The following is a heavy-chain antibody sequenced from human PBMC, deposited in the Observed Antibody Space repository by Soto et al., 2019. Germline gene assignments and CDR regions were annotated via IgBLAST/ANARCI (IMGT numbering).Heavy chain of an antibody. CDR2: ISYDGTNK. V-gene: IGHV3-30*04. J-gene: IGHJ4*01. D-gene: IGHD6-19*01. Sequence: GGSLRLSCAASGFTFSAYAMLWVRQAQAQGLEWVAAISYDGTNKYYSDSIQGRFTISRDNSANTLFLQVNSLRREDTAMYYCARGPSQYTSGWYEIDFWGHGTLVTVSS. CDR3: ARGPSQYTSGWYEIDF. CDR1: GFTFSAYA.